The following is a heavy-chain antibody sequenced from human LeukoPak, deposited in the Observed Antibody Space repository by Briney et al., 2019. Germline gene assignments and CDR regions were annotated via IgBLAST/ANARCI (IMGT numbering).Heavy chain of an antibody. J-gene: IGHJ4*02. D-gene: IGHD6-13*01. V-gene: IGHV4-59*12. CDR3: ARDSTRDSSWFFDY. CDR1: GGSISSYY. Sequence: SETLSLTCTVSGGSISSYYWSWIRQPPGKGLEWIGYIYYSGSTNYNPSLKSRVTISVDKSKNQFSLRLSSVTAADTAVYYCARDSTRDSSWFFDYWGQGILVTVSS. CDR2: IYYSGST.